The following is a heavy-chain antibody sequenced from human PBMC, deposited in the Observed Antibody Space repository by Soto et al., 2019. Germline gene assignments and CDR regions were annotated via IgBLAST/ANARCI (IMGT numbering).Heavy chain of an antibody. J-gene: IGHJ6*02. CDR2: IYPGDSDN. CDR3: AQASAAGKYYCGMDV. CDR1: GYSFTSHW. D-gene: IGHD6-13*01. Sequence: EVQLVQSGAEVKKPGESLKISCKGSGYSFTSHWIGWVRQMPGKGLEWMGIIYPGDSDNRYSPSFQGQVTIPADKSISTAYLQWSSRKASDAAMYYWAQASAAGKYYCGMDVWGQGTKVTVSS. V-gene: IGHV5-51*01.